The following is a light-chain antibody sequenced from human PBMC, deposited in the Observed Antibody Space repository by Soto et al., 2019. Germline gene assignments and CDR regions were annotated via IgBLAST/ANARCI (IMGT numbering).Light chain of an antibody. CDR1: SSDVGGYNY. Sequence: QSALTQPRSVSGSPGQSVTISCTGTSSDVGGYNYVSWYQQHPGKAPKLMIYDVSKRPSGVPDRFSGFKSGNTASLTISGLQAEDEADYACCSHAGTSIYVFGTGTKVPVL. CDR3: CSHAGTSIYV. J-gene: IGLJ1*01. V-gene: IGLV2-11*01. CDR2: DVS.